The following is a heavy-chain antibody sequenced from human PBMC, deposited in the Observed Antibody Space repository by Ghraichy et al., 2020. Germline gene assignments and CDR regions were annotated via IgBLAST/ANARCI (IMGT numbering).Heavy chain of an antibody. CDR3: ASGHVDTAMVTVLYYFDY. J-gene: IGHJ4*02. D-gene: IGHD5-18*01. V-gene: IGHV3-30*03. Sequence: GGSLRLSCAASGFTFSSYGMHWVRQAPGKGLEWVAVISYDGSNKYYADSVKGRFTISRDNSKNTLYLQMNSLRAEDTAVYYCASGHVDTAMVTVLYYFDYWGQGTLVTVSS. CDR2: ISYDGSNK. CDR1: GFTFSSYG.